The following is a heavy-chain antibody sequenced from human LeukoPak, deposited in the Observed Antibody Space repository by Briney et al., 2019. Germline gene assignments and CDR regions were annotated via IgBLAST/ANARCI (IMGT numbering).Heavy chain of an antibody. CDR2: ISAYNGNT. Sequence: ASVKVSCKASGYTFTSYGISWVRQAPGQGLEWMGWISAYNGNTNYAQKLQGRVAMTTDTSTSTAYMELRSLRSDDTAVYYCARGHVYSSSQGADDYWGQGTLVTVSS. D-gene: IGHD6-13*01. CDR1: GYTFTSYG. J-gene: IGHJ4*02. V-gene: IGHV1-18*01. CDR3: ARGHVYSSSQGADDY.